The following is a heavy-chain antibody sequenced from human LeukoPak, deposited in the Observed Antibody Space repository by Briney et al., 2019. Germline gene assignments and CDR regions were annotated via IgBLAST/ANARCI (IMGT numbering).Heavy chain of an antibody. V-gene: IGHV3-33*01. J-gene: IGHJ2*01. CDR2: IWYDGSNK. Sequence: GRSLRLSCAASGFTFSSYGMHWVRQAPGKGLEWVAVIWYDGSNKYYADSVKGRFTISRDNSKNTLYLQMNSLRAEDTAVYYCARDQDDYGDYWYFDLWGRGTLVTVSS. CDR3: ARDQDDYGDYWYFDL. D-gene: IGHD4-17*01. CDR1: GFTFSSYG.